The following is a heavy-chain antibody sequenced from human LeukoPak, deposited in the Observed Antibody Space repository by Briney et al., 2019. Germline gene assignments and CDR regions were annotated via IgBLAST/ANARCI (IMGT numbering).Heavy chain of an antibody. Sequence: SETLSLTCAVSGGSITSGGYSWNWIRQPPGKGLEWIGYIYHSGSTYYNPSLKSRVTISVDRSKNQISLKLSYATAADTAVYYCARAGVVGGTFDYWGQGTLVTVSS. CDR1: GGSITSGGYS. CDR2: IYHSGST. V-gene: IGHV4-30-2*01. D-gene: IGHD1-26*01. J-gene: IGHJ4*02. CDR3: ARAGVVGGTFDY.